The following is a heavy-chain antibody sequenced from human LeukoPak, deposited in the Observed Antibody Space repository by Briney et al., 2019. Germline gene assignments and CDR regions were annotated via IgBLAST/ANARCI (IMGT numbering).Heavy chain of an antibody. D-gene: IGHD3-22*01. CDR2: IYTSGST. CDR1: GGSISSGSYY. V-gene: IGHV4-61*02. J-gene: IGHJ4*02. CDR3: AGQSSGYYPFDY. Sequence: SSETLSLTCTVSGGSISSGSYYWSWIRQPAGKGLEWIGRIYTSGSTNYNPSLKSRVTISVDTSKNQFSLKLSSVTAADTAVYYCAGQSSGYYPFDYWGQGTLVTVSS.